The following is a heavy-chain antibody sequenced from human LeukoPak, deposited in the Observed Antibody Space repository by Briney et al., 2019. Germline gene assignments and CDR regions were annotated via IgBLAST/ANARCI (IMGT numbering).Heavy chain of an antibody. J-gene: IGHJ4*02. Sequence: GESLKTSWKGSGSSFTSYCSGWVRQPPGKGLEWMGIIYPGDSDTRYSPSFQGHITISADKSISSAYLQWSSLKASDTAMYYCARCGGDCYYFDYWGQGTLVTVSS. CDR3: ARCGGDCYYFDY. D-gene: IGHD2-21*02. CDR2: IYPGDSDT. V-gene: IGHV5-51*01. CDR1: GSSFTSYC.